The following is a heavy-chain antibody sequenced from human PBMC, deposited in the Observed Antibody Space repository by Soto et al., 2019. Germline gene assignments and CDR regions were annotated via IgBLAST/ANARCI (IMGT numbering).Heavy chain of an antibody. CDR1: GDSISSGTHY. Sequence: TLSLTCTVSGDSISSGTHYWNWIRQHPVKGLEWIGYISSSGNSYYSPSLKSRVSMSVDTSKNQFSLKLTSVTAADTAVYYCARAPKVSGSSQTRPDFWGQGTLVTVSS. D-gene: IGHD6-25*01. CDR2: ISSSGNS. V-gene: IGHV4-31*03. CDR3: ARAPKVSGSSQTRPDF. J-gene: IGHJ4*02.